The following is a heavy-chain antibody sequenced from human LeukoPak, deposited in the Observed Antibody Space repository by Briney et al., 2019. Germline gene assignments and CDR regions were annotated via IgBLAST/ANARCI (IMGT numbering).Heavy chain of an antibody. Sequence: ASVNVSCKASGYTFTSYGISWVRQAPGQGLEWMGWISAYNGNTNYAQKLQGRVTMTTDTSTSTAYMELRSLRSDDTAVYYCARDPGVMVYAIFSYYYYGMDVWGQGTTVTVSS. V-gene: IGHV1-18*01. CDR1: GYTFTSYG. CDR2: ISAYNGNT. J-gene: IGHJ6*02. CDR3: ARDPGVMVYAIFSYYYYGMDV. D-gene: IGHD2-8*01.